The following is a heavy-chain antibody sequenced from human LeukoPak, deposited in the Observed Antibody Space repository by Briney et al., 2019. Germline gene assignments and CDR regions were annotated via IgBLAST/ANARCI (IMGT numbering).Heavy chain of an antibody. Sequence: SETLSLTRTVSGGSISSYYWNWIRQPAGKGLEWIGRILTRGSTNYNPSLKSRLTISIDTSKNQFSLDLKSVTAADTAIYYCAKATGLGWFDPWGQGTLVTVSS. CDR1: GGSISSYY. CDR3: AKATGLGWFDP. V-gene: IGHV4-4*07. J-gene: IGHJ5*02. CDR2: ILTRGST. D-gene: IGHD3-10*01.